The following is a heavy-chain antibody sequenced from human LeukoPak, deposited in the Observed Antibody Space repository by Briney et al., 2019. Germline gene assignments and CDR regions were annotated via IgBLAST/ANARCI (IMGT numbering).Heavy chain of an antibody. CDR3: ARVNYYYYMDV. V-gene: IGHV4-61*02. CDR1: GASISSGSYY. Sequence: SQTLSLTCTVSGASISSGSYYWSWIRQPAGKGLEWIGRIYTSGSTNYNPSLKSRVTMSVDTSKNQFSLKLSSVTAADTAVYYCARVNYYYYMDVWGKGTTVTISS. CDR2: IYTSGST. J-gene: IGHJ6*03.